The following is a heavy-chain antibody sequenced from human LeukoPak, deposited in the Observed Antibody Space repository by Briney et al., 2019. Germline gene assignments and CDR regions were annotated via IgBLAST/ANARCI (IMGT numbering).Heavy chain of an antibody. J-gene: IGHJ3*02. Sequence: SETLSLTCAVYGGSFSGYYWSWIRQPPGKGLEWIGEINHSGSTNYNPSLKSRVTISVDTSKNQFSLKLSSVTAADTAVYYCARATYYYDSSGHYNGAFDIWGQGTMVTVSS. V-gene: IGHV4-34*09. CDR3: ARATYYYDSSGHYNGAFDI. D-gene: IGHD3-22*01. CDR1: GGSFSGYY. CDR2: INHSGST.